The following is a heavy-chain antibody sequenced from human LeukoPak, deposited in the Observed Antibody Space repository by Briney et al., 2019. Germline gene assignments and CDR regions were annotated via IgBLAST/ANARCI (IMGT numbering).Heavy chain of an antibody. CDR1: GFTFSTYW. CDR3: AREFPASFDC. Sequence: GGSLRLSCAASGFTFSTYWMHWVRLLPGKGLVWVSRISNDGSNVGYADSVKGRFTISRGNAKNTLFLQMNSLTAEDTAVYYCAREFPASFDCWGQGTLVTVSS. J-gene: IGHJ4*02. V-gene: IGHV3-74*01. CDR2: ISNDGSNV.